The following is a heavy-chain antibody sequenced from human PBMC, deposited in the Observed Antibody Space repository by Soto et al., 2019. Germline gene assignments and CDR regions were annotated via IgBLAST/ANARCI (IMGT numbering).Heavy chain of an antibody. Sequence: SETLSLTCSVSGGSIRSNIYYWGWIGQPPGKGLEWIATVHYSGSTYYTPSLKNRVTISADTSNNQFSLRLNSVTAADTAVYYCARQHYYDSSGYYTWNWGQGTLVT. V-gene: IGHV4-39*01. D-gene: IGHD3-22*01. CDR3: ARQHYYDSSGYYTWN. CDR2: VHYSGST. J-gene: IGHJ4*02. CDR1: GGSIRSNIYY.